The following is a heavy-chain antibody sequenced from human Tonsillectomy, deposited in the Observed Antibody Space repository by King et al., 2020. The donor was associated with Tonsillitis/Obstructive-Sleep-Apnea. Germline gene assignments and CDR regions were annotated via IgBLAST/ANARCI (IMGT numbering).Heavy chain of an antibody. CDR2: IYYSGST. Sequence: QLQESGPGLVKPSETLSLTCTVSGGSISSYYWSWIRQPPGKGLEWIGYIYYSGSTNYNPSLKSRVTISVDTSKNQFSLKLSSVTAADTAVYYCARALGGSYSTHFDNWGQGTLVTVSS. D-gene: IGHD1-26*01. J-gene: IGHJ4*02. CDR1: GGSISSYY. CDR3: ARALGGSYSTHFDN. V-gene: IGHV4-59*01.